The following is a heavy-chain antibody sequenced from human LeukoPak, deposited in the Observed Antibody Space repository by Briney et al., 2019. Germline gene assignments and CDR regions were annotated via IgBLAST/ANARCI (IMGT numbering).Heavy chain of an antibody. J-gene: IGHJ4*02. D-gene: IGHD6-6*01. Sequence: GGSLRLSCAASGFTFSASAMHWVRQASGKGLEWVGRIRSETNSYATEYGASVKGRFTISRDDSKNTAYLQMNSLKIEDTAVYYCTRLSIAARGGDYWGQGTLVTVSS. CDR3: TRLSIAARGGDY. V-gene: IGHV3-73*01. CDR2: IRSETNSYAT. CDR1: GFTFSASA.